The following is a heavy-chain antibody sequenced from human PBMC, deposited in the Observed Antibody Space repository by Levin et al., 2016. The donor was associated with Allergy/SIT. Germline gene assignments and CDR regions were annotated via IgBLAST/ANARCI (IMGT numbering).Heavy chain of an antibody. CDR3: AKDLIMGATVRLNYFAD. Sequence: SLKISCTASGFTFDDHPMHWVRQAPGKGLEWVSGISWNSRNIGYADSVKGRFTISRDNAKNSLYLQMNSLRAEDTAFYYCAKDLIMGATVRLNYFADWGQGTLVTVSS. V-gene: IGHV3-9*01. CDR2: ISWNSRNI. CDR1: GFTFDDHP. D-gene: IGHD1-26*01. J-gene: IGHJ4*02.